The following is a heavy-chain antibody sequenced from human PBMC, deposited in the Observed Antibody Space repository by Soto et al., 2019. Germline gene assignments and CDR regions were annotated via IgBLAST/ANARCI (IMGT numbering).Heavy chain of an antibody. Sequence: EVQLLESEGGLVQPGRALRLSCAASGFIFSDYAMSWVRQAPGKGLEWVSALSGSGSNTYYADSVKGRFTTSSDNVKNTVSLQMNNLTAEYTAVYYCAKGGVTRSYYYAMDVWGQGTTVTVSS. CDR3: AKGGVTRSYYYAMDV. CDR1: GFIFSDYA. J-gene: IGHJ6*02. V-gene: IGHV3-23*01. CDR2: LSGSGSNT.